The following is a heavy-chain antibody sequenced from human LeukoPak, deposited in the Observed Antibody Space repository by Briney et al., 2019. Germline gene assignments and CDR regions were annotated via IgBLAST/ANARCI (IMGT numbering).Heavy chain of an antibody. J-gene: IGHJ4*02. D-gene: IGHD2-21*02. CDR1: GFTISGHW. V-gene: IGHV3-7*03. CDR3: ARLSSRDPLHY. CDR2: IKQDGSVK. Sequence: GGSLRLSCAASGFTISGHWMSWVRQAPGKGLEWLANIKQDGSVKNYVDSVKGRFTISRDNAENSLYLQMHSLRAEDTAVYYCARLSSRDPLHYWGQGILVTVSS.